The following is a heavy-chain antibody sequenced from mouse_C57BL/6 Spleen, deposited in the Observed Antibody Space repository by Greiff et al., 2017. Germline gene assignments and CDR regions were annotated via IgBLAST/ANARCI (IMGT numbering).Heavy chain of an antibody. V-gene: IGHV2-9-1*01. CDR1: GFSLTSYA. CDR2: IWPGGGT. D-gene: IGHD2-3*01. Sequence: VNVVESGPGLVAPSQSLSITCTVSGFSLTSYAISWVRQPPGKGLEWLGVIWPGGGTNYNSALKSRLSIRKDNSKSQVFVKMNSLQSEDTARFYCDREGDDGYGYVAVWGTGTTVTVSA. CDR3: DREGDDGYGYVAV. J-gene: IGHJ1*03.